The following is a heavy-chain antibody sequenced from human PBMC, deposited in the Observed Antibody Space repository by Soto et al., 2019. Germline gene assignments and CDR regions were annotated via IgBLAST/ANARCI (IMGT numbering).Heavy chain of an antibody. D-gene: IGHD1-26*01. Sequence: SETLSLTCTVSGGSISIGDYYWSWIRQPPGKGLEWIVYISYSGRSNYNPSLKSRVAISVDTSKNQFSLKLSSVTATDTAVYYCARSGSHAFDIWGQGTMVTVSS. J-gene: IGHJ3*02. CDR2: ISYSGRS. V-gene: IGHV4-30-4*01. CDR3: ARSGSHAFDI. CDR1: GGSISIGDYY.